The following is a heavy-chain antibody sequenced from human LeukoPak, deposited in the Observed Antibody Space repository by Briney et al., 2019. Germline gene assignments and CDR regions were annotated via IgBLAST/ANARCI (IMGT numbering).Heavy chain of an antibody. CDR3: ARGYGTYNWNDGIDY. J-gene: IGHJ4*02. D-gene: IGHD1-20*01. CDR2: ISAYNGNT. CDR1: GYTFTSYG. Sequence: ASVKVSCKASGYTFTSYGISWVRQAPGQGLEWMGWISAYNGNTNYAQKFQGRVTMTTDTSTSTAYMELRSLRSDDTAVYYCARGYGTYNWNDGIDYWGQGTLVTVSS. V-gene: IGHV1-18*01.